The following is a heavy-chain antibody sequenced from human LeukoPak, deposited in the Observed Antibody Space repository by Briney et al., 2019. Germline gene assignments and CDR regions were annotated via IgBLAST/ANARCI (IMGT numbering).Heavy chain of an antibody. CDR1: GFIFSNYW. J-gene: IGHJ4*02. V-gene: IGHV3-74*01. CDR2: MNSDGSAT. CDR3: PKGPNYFDS. Sequence: SGGSLRLPCAASGFIFSNYWMHWVRHAPGKGLVWVTRMNSDGSATDYADSVKGRFTISRDNAKNTLYLQRNSLRAEDTAMYFCPKGPNYFDSWGQGTLVTVSS.